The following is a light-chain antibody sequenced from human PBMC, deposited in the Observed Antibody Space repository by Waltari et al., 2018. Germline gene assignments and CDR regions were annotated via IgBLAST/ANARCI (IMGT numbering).Light chain of an antibody. CDR1: SSDVGGDHF. CDR2: DVS. Sequence: QSALTQPASVSGSPGQSITISFTRTSSDVGGDHFVAWYQQHPGKAPQPMIYDVSNRPSGVSNRFSGSKSGNTASLTISGLQAEDEADYYCSSYTSSSTPVVFGGGTKLTVL. V-gene: IGLV2-14*03. J-gene: IGLJ2*01. CDR3: SSYTSSSTPVV.